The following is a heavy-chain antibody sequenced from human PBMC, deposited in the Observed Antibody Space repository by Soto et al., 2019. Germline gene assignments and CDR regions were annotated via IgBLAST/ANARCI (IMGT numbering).Heavy chain of an antibody. D-gene: IGHD3-16*01. V-gene: IGHV4-59*01. CDR3: ARDLGAFGMAPIYLGY. J-gene: IGHJ4*02. CDR1: GGSISSYY. CDR2: IYYRGST. Sequence: SETLSLTCTVSGGSISSYYWSWIRQPPGKGLEWIGYIYYRGSTNYNPSLKSRVTISADTSKNQFSLKLTSVTAADTAVYYCARDLGAFGMAPIYLGYWGQGTLVTVSS.